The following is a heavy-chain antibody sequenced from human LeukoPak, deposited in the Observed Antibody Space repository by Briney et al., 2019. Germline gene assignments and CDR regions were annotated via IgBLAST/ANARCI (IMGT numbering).Heavy chain of an antibody. CDR3: ARSRQLLFDAFDT. CDR2: IYTSGRT. J-gene: IGHJ3*02. D-gene: IGHD2-2*01. CDR1: GGSIRSYY. Sequence: SETLSLTCTVSGGSIRSYYWSWIRQPAGKGLEWNGRIYTSGRTNYNPSLKSRVTMSVDTSKNQFSLKLSSVTAADTAVYYCARSRQLLFDAFDTWGQGTMVTVSS. V-gene: IGHV4-4*07.